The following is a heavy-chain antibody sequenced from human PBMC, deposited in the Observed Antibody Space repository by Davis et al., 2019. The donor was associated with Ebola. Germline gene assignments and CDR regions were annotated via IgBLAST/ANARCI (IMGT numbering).Heavy chain of an antibody. J-gene: IGHJ4*02. CDR3: ARGNTIAAAGTGYYFDY. Sequence: MPSETLSLTCAVYGGSFNGYYWTWIRQPPGKGLEWIGEINHGGSTNYNPSLKSRVTMSVDTSKNQFSLKLSSVTAADTAVYFCARGNTIAAAGTGYYFDYWGQGTLVTVSS. CDR2: INHGGST. CDR1: GGSFNGYY. V-gene: IGHV4-34*01. D-gene: IGHD6-13*01.